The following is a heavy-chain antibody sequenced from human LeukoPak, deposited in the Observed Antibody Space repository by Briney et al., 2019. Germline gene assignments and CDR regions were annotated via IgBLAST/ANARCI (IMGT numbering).Heavy chain of an antibody. V-gene: IGHV4-31*03. J-gene: IGHJ3*02. CDR2: IYYSGST. CDR3: ARDLGRPVRVCAFDI. CDR1: GGSISSGGYY. Sequence: PSETLSLTCTVSGGSISSGGYYWSWIRQHPGKGLEWIGYIYYSGSTYYNPSLKSRVTISVDTSKNQFSLKLSSVTAADTAVYYCARDLGRPVRVCAFDIWGQGTMVTVSS. D-gene: IGHD2-8*01.